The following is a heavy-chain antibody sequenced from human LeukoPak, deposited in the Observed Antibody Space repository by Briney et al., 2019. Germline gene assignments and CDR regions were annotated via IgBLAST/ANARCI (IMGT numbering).Heavy chain of an antibody. CDR1: GDFFTGYY. Sequence: SETLSLTCAVYGDFFTGYYWTWLRQPPGKGLEWIGEIYHSGSTNYNPSLKSRVNISVDTSKNQFSLNLTSVTAADTAIYFCARRLYRLDWDKIDSWGQGTLVTVSS. CDR2: IYHSGST. J-gene: IGHJ4*02. V-gene: IGHV4-34*01. CDR3: ARRLYRLDWDKIDS. D-gene: IGHD4/OR15-4a*01.